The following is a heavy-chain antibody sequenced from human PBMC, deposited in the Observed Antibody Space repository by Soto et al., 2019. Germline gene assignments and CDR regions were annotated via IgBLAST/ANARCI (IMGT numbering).Heavy chain of an antibody. CDR2: IYGGGTT. V-gene: IGHV3-53*01. D-gene: IGHD6-19*01. CDR3: VQTTGWPGFDF. J-gene: IGHJ4*02. CDR1: GLAVSSKY. Sequence: EVQLVESGGGLIQPGGYLRVSCAASGLAVSSKYMTWVRQAPGKGLEWVSVIYGGGTTYYADSVKGRFTISRDTSKNTLYLQMNSLRAEDTAVYYCVQTTGWPGFDFWGQGTLVTVSS.